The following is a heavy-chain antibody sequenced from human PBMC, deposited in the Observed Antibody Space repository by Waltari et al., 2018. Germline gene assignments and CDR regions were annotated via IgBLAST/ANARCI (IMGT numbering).Heavy chain of an antibody. CDR1: GFTFDDYA. V-gene: IGHV3-9*03. CDR3: ATAPPQYGSGSYDAFDI. CDR2: ISWNSGSI. D-gene: IGHD3-10*01. Sequence: EVQLVESGGGLVQPGRSLRLSCAASGFTFDDYAMHWVRQAPGKGLEWVSGISWNSGSIGYVDSVKGRFTISRDNAKNSLYLQMNSLRAEDMALYYCATAPPQYGSGSYDAFDIWGQGTMVTVSS. J-gene: IGHJ3*02.